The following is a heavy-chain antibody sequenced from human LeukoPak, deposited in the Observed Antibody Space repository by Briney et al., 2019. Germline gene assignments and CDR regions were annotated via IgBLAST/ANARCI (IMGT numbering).Heavy chain of an antibody. V-gene: IGHV1-69-2*01. J-gene: IGHJ4*02. CDR2: VDPEDGET. CDR3: AMGWFGELLY. Sequence: GASVKVSCKVSGYTFTDYYMHWVQQAPGKGLEWMGLVDPEDGETIYAEKFQGRVTITTDESTSTAYMELSSLRSEDTAVYYCAMGWFGELLYWGQGTLVTVSS. CDR1: GYTFTDYY. D-gene: IGHD3-10*01.